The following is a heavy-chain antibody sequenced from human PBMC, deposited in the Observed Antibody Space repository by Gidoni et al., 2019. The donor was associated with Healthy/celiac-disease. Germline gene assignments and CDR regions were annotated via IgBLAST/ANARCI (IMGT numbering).Heavy chain of an antibody. V-gene: IGHV4-34*01. CDR1: GGSFSGYY. Sequence: QVQLQQWGAGLLKSSETLSLTFAVYGGSFSGYYWSWIRQPPGKGLEWIGEINHSGSTNYNPSLKSRVTISVDTSKNQFSLKLSSVTAADTAVYYCARWGGRVRDYWGQGTLVTVSS. CDR3: ARWGGRVRDY. CDR2: INHSGST. D-gene: IGHD2-8*01. J-gene: IGHJ4*02.